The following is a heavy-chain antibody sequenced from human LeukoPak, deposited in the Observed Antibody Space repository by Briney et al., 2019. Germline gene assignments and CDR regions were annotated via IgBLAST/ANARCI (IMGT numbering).Heavy chain of an antibody. CDR1: GFTFSNYG. D-gene: IGHD3-16*01. Sequence: PGGSLRLSCAASGFTFSNYGMHWVRQAPGKGLEWVAVISYDGSNKYYAESVKGRFTISRDNSKNTLYLQMNSLRAEDTAVFYCAKVSGLKITFGGGIDWGQETPVTVSS. V-gene: IGHV3-30*18. CDR2: ISYDGSNK. CDR3: AKVSGLKITFGGGID. J-gene: IGHJ4*02.